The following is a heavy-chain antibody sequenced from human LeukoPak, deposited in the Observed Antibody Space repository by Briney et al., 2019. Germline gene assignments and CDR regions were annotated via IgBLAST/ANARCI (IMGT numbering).Heavy chain of an antibody. V-gene: IGHV4-61*01. Sequence: SETLSLTCTVSGGSINNDNYYWNWIRQPPGKGLEWIGYIYYSGSTNYNPSLKSRVTISVDTSKNQFSLKLSSVTAADTAVYYCARGVTMVRGALDYWGQGTLVTVSS. CDR2: IYYSGST. CDR1: GGSINNDNYY. CDR3: ARGVTMVRGALDY. J-gene: IGHJ4*02. D-gene: IGHD3-10*01.